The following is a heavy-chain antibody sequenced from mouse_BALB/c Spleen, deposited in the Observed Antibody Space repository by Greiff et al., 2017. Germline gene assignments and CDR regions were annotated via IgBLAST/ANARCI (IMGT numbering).Heavy chain of an antibody. V-gene: IGHV1S81*02. CDR1: GYTFTSYW. J-gene: IGHJ1*01. D-gene: IGHD2-3*01. Sequence: VQLQQPGAELVKPGASVKLSCKASGYTFTSYWMHWVKQRPGQGLEWIGEINPSNGRTNYNEKFKSKATLTVDKSSSTAYMQLSSLTSEDSAVYYCARKGDGYYDWYFDVWGAGTTVTVSS. CDR3: ARKGDGYYDWYFDV. CDR2: INPSNGRT.